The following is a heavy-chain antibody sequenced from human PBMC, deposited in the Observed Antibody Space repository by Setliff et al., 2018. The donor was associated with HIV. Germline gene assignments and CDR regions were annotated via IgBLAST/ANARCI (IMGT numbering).Heavy chain of an antibody. J-gene: IGHJ4*02. D-gene: IGHD6-13*01. CDR2: IKQDGSDM. Sequence: GGSLRLSCVASGLPFYNYWMTWLRRAPGRGLEWVANIKQDGSDMHYIESVKGRFTIFRANAKNSVSLQMNSLRAGDTGVYYCATQTGFYNSHWYDYWGQGTMVTVSS. CDR3: ATQTGFYNSHWYDY. CDR1: GLPFYNYW. V-gene: IGHV3-7*01.